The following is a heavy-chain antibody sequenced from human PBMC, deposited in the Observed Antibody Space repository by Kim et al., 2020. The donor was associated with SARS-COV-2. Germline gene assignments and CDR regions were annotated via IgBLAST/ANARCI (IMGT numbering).Heavy chain of an antibody. Sequence: ASVKVSFKASGYTFTSYAMHWVRQAPGQRLEWMGWINAGNGNTKYSQKFQGRVTITRDTSASTAYMELSSLRSEDTAVYYCARVRGAGWYTNWFDPWGQGTLVTVSS. J-gene: IGHJ5*02. D-gene: IGHD6-19*01. CDR3: ARVRGAGWYTNWFDP. V-gene: IGHV1-3*01. CDR1: GYTFTSYA. CDR2: INAGNGNT.